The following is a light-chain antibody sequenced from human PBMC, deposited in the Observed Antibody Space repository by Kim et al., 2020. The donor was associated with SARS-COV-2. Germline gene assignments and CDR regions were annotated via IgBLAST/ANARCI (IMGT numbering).Light chain of an antibody. CDR2: DAS. V-gene: IGKV1-33*01. CDR3: QLYASLPST. J-gene: IGKJ5*01. Sequence: ASVGDMVHMTCQASQDINNHINWYEQKPGKAPNLLIYDASTLERGTPSRFSGRGSGTDFTFTISSLQPEDIATYYCQLYASLPSTFGQGTQLEIK. CDR1: QDINNH.